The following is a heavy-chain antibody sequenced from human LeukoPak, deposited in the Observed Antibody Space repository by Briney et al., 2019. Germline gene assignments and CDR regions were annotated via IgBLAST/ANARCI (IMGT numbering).Heavy chain of an antibody. D-gene: IGHD3-10*01. Sequence: ASVKVSCKASRYTFTIYAMHWVRQAPGQRLEWMGWINAGNGNTKYSQEFQGRVTITRDTSASTAYMELSSLRSEDMAVYYCARERDRGSWYMDVWGKGTTVTVSS. CDR2: INAGNGNT. J-gene: IGHJ6*03. CDR3: ARERDRGSWYMDV. V-gene: IGHV1-3*03. CDR1: RYTFTIYA.